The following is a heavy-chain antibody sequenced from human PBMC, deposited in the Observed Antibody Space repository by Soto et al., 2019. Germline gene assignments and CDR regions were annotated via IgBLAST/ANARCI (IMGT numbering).Heavy chain of an antibody. V-gene: IGHV1-69*02. CDR1: RGTFNRET. CDR2: IIPVLDLA. D-gene: IGHD3-10*01. CDR3: ARGGKLGGDLDV. J-gene: IGHJ6*04. Sequence: QAQLVQSGAEVKKPGSSVKVSCKASRGTFNRETFSWVRQAPGQGLQWMGRIIPVLDLADYAQKFEGRVTITADTSTTTVYLDLSGLGSDDTAVYYCARGGKLGGDLDVWGKGTPVIVSS.